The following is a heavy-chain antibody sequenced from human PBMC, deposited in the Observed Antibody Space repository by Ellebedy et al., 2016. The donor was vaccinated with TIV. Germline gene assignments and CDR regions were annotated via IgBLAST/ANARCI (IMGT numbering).Heavy chain of an antibody. CDR3: ARAPTVTSVFDC. CDR1: GFTISNNY. D-gene: IGHD4-17*01. J-gene: IGHJ4*02. CDR2: LHSGGTT. V-gene: IGHV3-53*01. Sequence: GGSLRLXXVASGFTISNNYMSWVRQAPGKGLEWVAILHSGGTTVYSDSVKGRFTISRDSSKNTLYLHMNSLRVEDTAVYYCARAPTVTSVFDCWGQGTLVTVSS.